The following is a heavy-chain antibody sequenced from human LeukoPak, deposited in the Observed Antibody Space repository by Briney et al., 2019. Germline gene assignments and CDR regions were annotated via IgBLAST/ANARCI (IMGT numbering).Heavy chain of an antibody. CDR1: GFTFSSYS. J-gene: IGHJ6*03. Sequence: PGGSLRLSCAASGFTFSSYSMIWVRQAPGKGLEWVSSISSTSSYIYYADSVKGRFTISRDNAKNSLYLQMSSLRAEDTAVYYCAGSIAVAGYYYMDVWGKGTTVTISS. V-gene: IGHV3-21*01. CDR3: AGSIAVAGYYYMDV. CDR2: ISSTSSYI. D-gene: IGHD6-19*01.